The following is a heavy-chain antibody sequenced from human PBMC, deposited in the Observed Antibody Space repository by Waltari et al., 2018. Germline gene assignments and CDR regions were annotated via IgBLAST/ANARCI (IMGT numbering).Heavy chain of an antibody. CDR1: GGSIDSSSYY. Sequence: QLQLQESGPGLVKPSETLSLTCTVSGGSIDSSSYYWGWIRQSPGKGLEWIGTSYHNGTTYDKPSLKSRVTLSIATSKNQFSLKLSSVIATDTAVYYCARLSSTSTGNYYYGLDVWGQGTKV. J-gene: IGHJ6*02. CDR2: SYHNGTT. V-gene: IGHV4-39*01. CDR3: ARLSSTSTGNYYYGLDV. D-gene: IGHD3-10*01.